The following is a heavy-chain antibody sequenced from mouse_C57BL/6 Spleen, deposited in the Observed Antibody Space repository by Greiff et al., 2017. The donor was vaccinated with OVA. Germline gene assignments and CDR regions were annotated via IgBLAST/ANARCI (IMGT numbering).Heavy chain of an antibody. CDR3: ARWTADDYAMDY. CDR1: GYTFTSYW. CDR2: IHPNSGST. V-gene: IGHV1-64*01. Sequence: VQLQQPGAELVKPGASVKLSCKASGYTFTSYWMHWVKQRPGQGLEWIGMIHPNSGSTNYNEKFKSKATLTVDKSSSTAYMQLSSLTSEDSAVYYCARWTADDYAMDYWGQGTSVTVSS. D-gene: IGHD3-3*01. J-gene: IGHJ4*01.